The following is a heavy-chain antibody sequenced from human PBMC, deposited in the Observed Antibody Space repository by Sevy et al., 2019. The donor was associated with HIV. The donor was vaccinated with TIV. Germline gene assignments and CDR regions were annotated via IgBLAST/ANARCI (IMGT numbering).Heavy chain of an antibody. CDR2: IKQDGSEK. CDR1: GFTFSSYW. V-gene: IGHV3-7*01. CDR3: ARLLHRAEAGPLDY. D-gene: IGHD6-19*01. J-gene: IGHJ4*02. Sequence: GGSLRLSCAASGFTFSSYWMSWVRQAPGKGLEWVANIKQDGSEKYYVDSVKGRFTISRDNAKNSLYLQMNSLRAEDTAVYYCARLLHRAEAGPLDYWGQGTLVTVSS.